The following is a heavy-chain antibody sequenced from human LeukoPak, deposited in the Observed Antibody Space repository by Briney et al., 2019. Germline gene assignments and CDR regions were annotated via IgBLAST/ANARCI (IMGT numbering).Heavy chain of an antibody. D-gene: IGHD5-24*01. CDR3: TRQMATNRNFVDY. Sequence: GGSLRLSCAASGFTFSGSAMHWVRQASGKGLEWVGRIRSKANSYATAYAASVKGRFTISRDDSKNTAYLQMNSLKTEDTAVYYCTRQMATNRNFVDYWGQGTLVTVSS. V-gene: IGHV3-73*01. CDR2: IRSKANSYAT. J-gene: IGHJ4*02. CDR1: GFTFSGSA.